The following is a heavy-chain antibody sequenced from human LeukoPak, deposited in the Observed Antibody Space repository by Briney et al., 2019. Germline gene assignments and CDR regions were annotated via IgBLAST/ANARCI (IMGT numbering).Heavy chain of an antibody. Sequence: SETLSLTCAVYGGSFSGYYWSWIRQPPGKGLEWIGKIRHSVSTNYNPSLKSRVTISVDTSKKQFSLNLSSVNAADTAVYYCARGRSITIFGVVIRNNCYFDYWGQGTLVTVSS. J-gene: IGHJ4*02. D-gene: IGHD3-3*01. V-gene: IGHV4-34*01. CDR2: IRHSVST. CDR1: GGSFSGYY. CDR3: ARGRSITIFGVVIRNNCYFDY.